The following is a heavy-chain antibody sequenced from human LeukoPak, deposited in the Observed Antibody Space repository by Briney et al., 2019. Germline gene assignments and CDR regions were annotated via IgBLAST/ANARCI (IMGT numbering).Heavy chain of an antibody. CDR1: GFTFSSYG. Sequence: GRSLRLSCAASGFTFSSYGMHWVRQAPGKGLVWVSSINSDGSNTNYADSVKGRFTISRDNAKNTLYLQMNSLRAEDTAVYYCVRALGSRLDYWGQGTLVTVSS. D-gene: IGHD7-27*01. V-gene: IGHV3-74*01. CDR2: INSDGSNT. J-gene: IGHJ4*02. CDR3: VRALGSRLDY.